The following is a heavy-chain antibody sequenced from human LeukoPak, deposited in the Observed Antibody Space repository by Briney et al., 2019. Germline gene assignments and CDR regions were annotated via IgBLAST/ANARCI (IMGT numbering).Heavy chain of an antibody. V-gene: IGHV1-8*02. D-gene: IGHD3-22*01. CDR1: GYTFTSYY. CDR3: AAYYYDSSGYYRPTDY. CDR2: MNPNSGNT. Sequence: ASVKVSCKASGYTFTSYYMHWVRQATGQGLEWMGWMNPNSGNTGYAQKFQGRVAMTRDTSTSTAYMELSSLTSEDAAVYYCAAYYYDSSGYYRPTDYWGQGTLVIVSS. J-gene: IGHJ4*02.